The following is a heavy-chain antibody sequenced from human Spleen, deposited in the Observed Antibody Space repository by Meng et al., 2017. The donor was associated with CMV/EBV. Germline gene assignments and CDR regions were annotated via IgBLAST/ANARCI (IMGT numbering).Heavy chain of an antibody. CDR3: ARVGQWLPIDY. D-gene: IGHD6-19*01. CDR2: IYYSGST. CDR1: GGSISSSSYY. J-gene: IGHJ4*02. V-gene: IGHV4-39*06. Sequence: RLQLQESGPGLVKPSETLSLTCTVSGGSISSSSYYWGWIRQPPGKGLEWIGSIYYSGSTYYNPSLKSRVTISVDTSKNQFSLKLSSVTAADTAVYYCARVGQWLPIDYWGQGTLVTVSS.